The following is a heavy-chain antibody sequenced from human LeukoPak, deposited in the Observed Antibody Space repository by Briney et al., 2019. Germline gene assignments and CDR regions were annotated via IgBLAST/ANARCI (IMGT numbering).Heavy chain of an antibody. Sequence: GGPLRLSCAASGFTFRNYAMSWVRQAPAKGLEWVSGISGGGGTTYYADSVKGRFTISRDNSKNTLYLQMHSLRAEDTAVYYCAKDRVYYFDSSGYSCDYWGQGSLVTVSS. CDR3: AKDRVYYFDSSGYSCDY. V-gene: IGHV3-23*01. D-gene: IGHD3-22*01. J-gene: IGHJ4*02. CDR2: ISGGGGTT. CDR1: GFTFRNYA.